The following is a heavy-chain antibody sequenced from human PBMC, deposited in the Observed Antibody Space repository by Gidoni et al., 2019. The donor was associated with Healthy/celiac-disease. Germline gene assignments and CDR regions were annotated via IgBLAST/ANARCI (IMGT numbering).Heavy chain of an antibody. J-gene: IGHJ4*02. Sequence: QITLKESGPTLVKPTQTLTLTCTFSGFSLSTSGVGVGWIRQPPGKALEWLALIYWDDDKRYSPSLKSRLTITKDTSKNQVVLTMTNMDPVDTATYYCAHAYIVGATSLDFDYWGQGTLVTVSS. D-gene: IGHD1-26*01. CDR1: GFSLSTSGVG. CDR3: AHAYIVGATSLDFDY. V-gene: IGHV2-5*02. CDR2: IYWDDDK.